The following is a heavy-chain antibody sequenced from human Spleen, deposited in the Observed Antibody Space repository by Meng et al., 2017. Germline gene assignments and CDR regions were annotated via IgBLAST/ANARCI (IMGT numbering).Heavy chain of an antibody. D-gene: IGHD6-19*01. V-gene: IGHV4-38-2*01. CDR2: IYYSGNS. Sequence: SETLSLTCAVSGYSISSGYYWGWIRQPPGKGLEWIGSIYYSGNSHYNPSLKSRVTTSLDTSKNQFSLKLSSVTAADTAVYYCARARMALAGTAYFDYWGQGTLVTVSS. J-gene: IGHJ4*02. CDR3: ARARMALAGTAYFDY. CDR1: GYSISSGYY.